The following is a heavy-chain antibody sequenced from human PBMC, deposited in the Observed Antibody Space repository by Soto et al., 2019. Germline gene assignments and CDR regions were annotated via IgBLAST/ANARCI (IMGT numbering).Heavy chain of an antibody. CDR1: GFTFSSYS. Sequence: GGSLRLSCAASGFTFSSYSMNWVRQAPGKGLEWVSYISSSSSTIYYADSVKGRFTISRDNAKNSLYLQMNSLRAEDTAVYYCARVLDDILTQIDYWGQGTLVTVSS. V-gene: IGHV3-48*01. CDR3: ARVLDDILTQIDY. D-gene: IGHD3-9*01. CDR2: ISSSSSTI. J-gene: IGHJ4*02.